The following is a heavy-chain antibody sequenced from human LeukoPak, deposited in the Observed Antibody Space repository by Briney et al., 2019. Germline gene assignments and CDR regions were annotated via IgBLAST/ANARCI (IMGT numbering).Heavy chain of an antibody. Sequence: GGSLRLSCAASGFTFSSYSMNWVRQAPGKGPEWLSRISSSSGIIYYADSVKGRFTVSRDNGKNSLYLQMNSLRDEDTAVYYCARGTVTMVDYWGQGTLVTVSS. J-gene: IGHJ4*02. CDR2: ISSSSGII. D-gene: IGHD3-10*01. V-gene: IGHV3-48*02. CDR3: ARGTVTMVDY. CDR1: GFTFSSYS.